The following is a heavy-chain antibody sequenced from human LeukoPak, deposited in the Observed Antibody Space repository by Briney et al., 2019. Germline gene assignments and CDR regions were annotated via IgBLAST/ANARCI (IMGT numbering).Heavy chain of an antibody. CDR2: INHSGST. CDR1: GGSISSYY. V-gene: IGHV4-34*01. D-gene: IGHD4-17*01. CDR3: ARGTTVSVDY. Sequence: ASETLSLTCTVSGGSISSYYWSWIRQPPGKGLEWIGEINHSGSTNYNPSLKSRVTISVDTSKNQFSLKLSSVTAADTAVYYCARGTTVSVDYWGQGTLVTVSS. J-gene: IGHJ4*02.